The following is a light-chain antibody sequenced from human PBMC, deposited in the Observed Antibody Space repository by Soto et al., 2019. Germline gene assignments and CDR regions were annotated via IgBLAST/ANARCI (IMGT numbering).Light chain of an antibody. CDR1: SPNVETNA. V-gene: IGLV1-44*01. J-gene: IGLJ1*01. CDR2: NDN. CDR3: SAWDDSLNGPV. Sequence: QSVLTQPPSVSGTPGQRVSISCPGSSPNVETNAVNWYQHLPGATPKLLIYNDNQRPSGVPDRFSGSRSGTSASLAISGLQSEDEADYYCSAWDDSLNGPVLGTGTKVTVL.